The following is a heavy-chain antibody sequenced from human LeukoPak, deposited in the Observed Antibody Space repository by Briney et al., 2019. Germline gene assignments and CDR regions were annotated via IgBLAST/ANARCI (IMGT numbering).Heavy chain of an antibody. CDR1: GFTFTTYG. CDR3: AKDMVRGQSLGY. Sequence: GGTLRLSCSASGFTFTTYGMNWVRQAPGKGLEWVSGIGGSGIRTYYADSVKGRFIISRDNSKNTLYLQMNSLRAEDTAVYYCAKDMVRGQSLGYWGQGTLVTVSS. D-gene: IGHD3-10*01. V-gene: IGHV3-23*01. J-gene: IGHJ4*02. CDR2: IGGSGIRT.